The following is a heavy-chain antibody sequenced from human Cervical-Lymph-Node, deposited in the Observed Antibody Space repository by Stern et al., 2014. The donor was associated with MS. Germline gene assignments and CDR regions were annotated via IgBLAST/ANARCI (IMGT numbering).Heavy chain of an antibody. CDR2: ISYDGNHK. CDR3: ARDYEDTSMLFDH. CDR1: GFTFSSYG. J-gene: IGHJ4*02. Sequence: EQLVESGGDVVQPGRSLRLSCAASGFTFSSYGMHWVRQAPGKGLEWVTVISYDGNHKYYAASVKGRFTISRDNSKNTLHLQMNSVTPDDTAIYYCARDYEDTSMLFDHWGQGTLVTVSS. V-gene: IGHV3-30*03. D-gene: IGHD2-8*01.